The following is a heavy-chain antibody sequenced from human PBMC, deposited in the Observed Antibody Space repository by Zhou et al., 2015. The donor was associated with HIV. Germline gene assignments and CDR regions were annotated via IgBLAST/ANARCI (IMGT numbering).Heavy chain of an antibody. J-gene: IGHJ4*02. Sequence: QVQLVQSGAEVKKPGASVKVSCKASGYTFTSYYMHWVRQAPGQGLEWMGIINPSGGSTSYAQKFQGRVTMTRDTSTSTVYMELSSLRSEDTAVYYCAREGRSGSGYDSYGHDFDYWGQGTLVTVSS. CDR2: INPSGGST. CDR1: GYTFTSYY. V-gene: IGHV1-46*01. CDR3: AREGRSGSGYDSYGHDFDY. D-gene: IGHD5-12*01.